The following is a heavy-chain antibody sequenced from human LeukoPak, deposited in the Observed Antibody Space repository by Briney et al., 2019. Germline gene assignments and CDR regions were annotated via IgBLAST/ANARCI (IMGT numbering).Heavy chain of an antibody. CDR3: ARDGLGSVLFLC. CDR2: INPNSGGT. Sequence: ASVKLSCKASGGTFSSYAISWVRQAPGQGLEWMGWINPNSGGTNYAQKFQGRVTMTRDTSTSTAYMELSRLRSDDTAVYYCARDGLGSVLFLCWGQGTLVTVSS. V-gene: IGHV1-2*02. D-gene: IGHD3-10*01. CDR1: GGTFSSYA. J-gene: IGHJ4*02.